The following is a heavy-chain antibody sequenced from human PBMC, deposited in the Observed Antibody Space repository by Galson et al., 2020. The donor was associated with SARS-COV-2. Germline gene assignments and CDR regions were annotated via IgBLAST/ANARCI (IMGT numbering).Heavy chain of an antibody. CDR1: GGSINSGSYY. D-gene: IGHD6-19*01. CDR2: IYTSGST. V-gene: IGHV4-61*02. Sequence: SETLSLTCTVSGGSINSGSYYWSWIRQPAGQGLEWIGRIYTSGSTNYNPSLQSRVTISIDTSKNQFSLELTSVTAADTAVYFCAYGVVAGTGYWGQGILVTVSS. J-gene: IGHJ4*02. CDR3: AYGVVAGTGY.